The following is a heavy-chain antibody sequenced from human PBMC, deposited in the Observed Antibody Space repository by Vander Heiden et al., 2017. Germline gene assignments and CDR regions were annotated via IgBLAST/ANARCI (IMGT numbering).Heavy chain of an antibody. CDR2: ISYDGSHE. J-gene: IGHJ6*02. CDR3: AKDKGLMTKVTTPYYYYGLDV. V-gene: IGHV3-30*18. CDR1: GFTFSSYV. Sequence: GFTFSSYVMHWVRQSPGKGLEWVSLISYDGSHEFYGDAVKGRFTISRDNSKSTLYLQMNSLRAEDTAVYFCAKDKGLMTKVTTPYYYYGLDVWGQGTTGTVSS. D-gene: IGHD4-17*01.